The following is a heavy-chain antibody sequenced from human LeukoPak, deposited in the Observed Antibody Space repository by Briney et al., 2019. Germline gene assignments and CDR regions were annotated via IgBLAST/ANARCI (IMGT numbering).Heavy chain of an antibody. CDR1: GYSFTSYW. D-gene: IGHD1-26*01. V-gene: IGHV5-51*01. CDR2: IYPGDSDT. Sequence: GESLQISCKGSGYSFTSYWIGWVRQMPGKGLEWMGIIYPGDSDTRYSPSFQGQVTISADKSISTAYLQWSSLKASDTAMYYCARHGRQWELGGNWFDPWGQGTLVTVSS. CDR3: ARHGRQWELGGNWFDP. J-gene: IGHJ5*02.